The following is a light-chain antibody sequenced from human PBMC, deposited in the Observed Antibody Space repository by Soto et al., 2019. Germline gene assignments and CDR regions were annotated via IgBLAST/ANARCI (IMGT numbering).Light chain of an antibody. CDR2: DAS. CDR3: QQRSNWPPIIT. Sequence: EIALTQSPATLSLSPGERDTLSCRASQSVSSYLAWYQQKPGQAPRLLIYDASNRATGIPVRFSGSGSGTDFTLTISSLEPEDFAVYYCQQRSNWPPIITFGGGTKVDIK. V-gene: IGKV3-11*01. J-gene: IGKJ4*01. CDR1: QSVSSY.